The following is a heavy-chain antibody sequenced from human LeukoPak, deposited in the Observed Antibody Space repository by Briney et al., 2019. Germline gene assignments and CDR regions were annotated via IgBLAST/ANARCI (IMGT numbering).Heavy chain of an antibody. J-gene: IGHJ5*02. D-gene: IGHD2-15*01. CDR1: GFTVSTNY. V-gene: IGHV3-53*01. CDR2: IYSGGST. CDR3: AKDGFRGDCIGGSCYPFDP. Sequence: GGSLRLSCAASGFTVSTNYMSWVRQAPGKGLEWVSVIYSGGSTSYAASVKGRFTISRDNSKNTLYLQMNSLRAEDTALYYCAKDGFRGDCIGGSCYPFDPWGQGTLVTVSS.